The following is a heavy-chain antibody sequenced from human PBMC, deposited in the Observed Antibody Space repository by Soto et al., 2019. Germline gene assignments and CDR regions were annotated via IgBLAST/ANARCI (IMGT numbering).Heavy chain of an antibody. J-gene: IGHJ5*02. CDR2: ISPKSPRT. V-gene: IGHV1-2*02. CDR3: ARAPGYISDWYSFDL. CDR1: GYTLIDYY. D-gene: IGHD6-19*01. Sequence: ASAKVSCKASGYTLIDYYMHWVPQAPGQGFEWVGRISPKSPRTHYAQKFQGRVTMTWDTSLNTAYMELCSLMSEGTTVYYCARAPGYISDWYSFDLWGQGTLVTVSS.